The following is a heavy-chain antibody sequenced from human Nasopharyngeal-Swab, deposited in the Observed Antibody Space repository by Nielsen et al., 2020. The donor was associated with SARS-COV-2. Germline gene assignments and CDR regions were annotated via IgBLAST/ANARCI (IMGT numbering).Heavy chain of an antibody. CDR2: IYYSGST. J-gene: IGHJ4*02. CDR3: ARHVSSSWYAAVAGIRAFDY. V-gene: IGHV4-39*01. D-gene: IGHD6-13*01. Sequence: PGKGLEWIGSIYYSGSTYYNPSLKSRVTISVDTSKNRFSLKLSFVTAADTAVYYCARHVSSSWYAAVAGIRAFDYWGQGTLVTVSS.